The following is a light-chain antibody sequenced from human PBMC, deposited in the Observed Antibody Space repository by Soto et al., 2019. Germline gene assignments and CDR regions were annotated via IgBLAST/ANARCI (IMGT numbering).Light chain of an antibody. CDR2: AAS. CDR1: QTINYC. V-gene: IGKV1-39*01. J-gene: IGKJ1*01. Sequence: DIQMTQSPSSLSASVGDRVTITCRTSQTINYCLNWYQQKPGKAPRLLIYAASTLQSGVPSRFTGSGSGTDFTLTISSLQPEDFATYYCQQSYTTPRTFGQGTKVEIK. CDR3: QQSYTTPRT.